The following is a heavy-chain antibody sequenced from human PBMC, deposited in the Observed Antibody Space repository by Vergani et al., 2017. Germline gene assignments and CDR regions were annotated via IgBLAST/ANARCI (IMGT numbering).Heavy chain of an antibody. CDR2: LSSSSRYI. V-gene: IGHV3-21*01. D-gene: IGHD3-9*01. CDR3: AKVDVTGVNGFYFDH. Sequence: EVQLLESGGGLVKPGESLRLSCAASGFNFSSYTINWVRQAPGKGLEWVSSLSSSSRYIFYADSVRGRFTVSRDNAKNSLFLQMNSLRDEDTAMYYCAKVDVTGVNGFYFDHWGLGTLVTVSS. CDR1: GFNFSSYT. J-gene: IGHJ4*02.